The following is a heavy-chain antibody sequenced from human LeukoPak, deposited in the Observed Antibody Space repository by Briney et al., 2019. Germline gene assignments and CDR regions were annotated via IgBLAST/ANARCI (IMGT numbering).Heavy chain of an antibody. Sequence: PGGSLRLSCAASGFTFSSYAMSWVRQAPGKGLEWVSAISGSGGSTYYADSVKGRFTISRDNSKNTLYLQMSSLRAEDTAVYYCAKGYCSSTSCHQYYWGQGTLVTVSS. CDR1: GFTFSSYA. D-gene: IGHD2-2*01. CDR3: AKGYCSSTSCHQYY. V-gene: IGHV3-23*01. J-gene: IGHJ4*02. CDR2: ISGSGGST.